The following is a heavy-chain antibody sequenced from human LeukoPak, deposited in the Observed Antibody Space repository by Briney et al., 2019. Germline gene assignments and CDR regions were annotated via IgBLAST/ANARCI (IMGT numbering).Heavy chain of an antibody. J-gene: IGHJ4*02. D-gene: IGHD4-23*01. Sequence: PGGSLRLSCAASGFTFSNAWMSWVRQAPGKGLEWVGRIKSKTDGCTTDYAAPVKGRLTISRDDSKNTLYLQMNSLKTEDTAVYYCTTDRWDYGGNLQVGTGSYYFDYWGQGTLVTVSS. CDR3: TTDRWDYGGNLQVGTGSYYFDY. CDR1: GFTFSNAW. CDR2: IKSKTDGCTT. V-gene: IGHV3-15*01.